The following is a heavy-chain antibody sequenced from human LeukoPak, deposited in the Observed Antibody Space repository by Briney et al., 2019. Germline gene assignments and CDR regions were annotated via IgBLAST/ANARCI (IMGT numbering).Heavy chain of an antibody. J-gene: IGHJ5*02. Sequence: SQTLSLTCAISVDSVSSNNAAWNWIRQSPSRGLEWLGRTFYRSKWYNDYALSVKSRITINPDTSKNQFSLQLNSAAPEDTAVYYCTRDSSGWYMMFDPWGQGTLVTVSS. CDR2: TFYRSKWYN. V-gene: IGHV6-1*01. D-gene: IGHD6-19*01. CDR1: VDSVSSNNAA. CDR3: TRDSSGWYMMFDP.